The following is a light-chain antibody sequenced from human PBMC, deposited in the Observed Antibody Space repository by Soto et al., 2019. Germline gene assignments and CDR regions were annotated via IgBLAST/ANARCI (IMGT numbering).Light chain of an antibody. Sequence: QSVLTQPPSASGTPGQRVTISCSGSSSNIGSQYVYWYQQLPGTAPKLLIYWSDQRPSGVPDRFSGSKSGTSGSLAISGLRSEDEAEYYCASWDDSLSGVVFGGGTKVTVL. CDR2: WSD. J-gene: IGLJ2*01. CDR1: SSNIGSQY. V-gene: IGLV1-47*01. CDR3: ASWDDSLSGVV.